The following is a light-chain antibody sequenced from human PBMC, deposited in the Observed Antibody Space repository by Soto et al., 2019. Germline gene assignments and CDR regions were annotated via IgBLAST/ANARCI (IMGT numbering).Light chain of an antibody. CDR1: QSVRSSN. J-gene: IGKJ5*01. Sequence: EIVLTQSPATLSLSPGERATLSCGASQSVRSSNLAWYQQKPGLAPRLLIYDASSRATGIPDRFSGSGSGTDFTLTISRLEPEDFAVYYCQQYGSSPPITFGQGTRLEIK. V-gene: IGKV3D-20*01. CDR2: DAS. CDR3: QQYGSSPPIT.